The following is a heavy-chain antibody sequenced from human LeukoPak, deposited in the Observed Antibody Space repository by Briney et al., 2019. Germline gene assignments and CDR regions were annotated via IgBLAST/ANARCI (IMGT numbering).Heavy chain of an antibody. V-gene: IGHV1-2*02. CDR3: ASNNGDYVWYFDY. D-gene: IGHD4-17*01. CDR2: INPNSGGT. CDR1: GYTFTGYY. J-gene: IGHJ4*02. Sequence: ASVTVSCKASGYTFTGYYMHWVRQAPGQGLEWMGWINPNSGGTNYAQTFQGRVTMTRDTSISTAYMELSRLRSDDTAVYYCASNNGDYVWYFDYWGQGTLVTVSS.